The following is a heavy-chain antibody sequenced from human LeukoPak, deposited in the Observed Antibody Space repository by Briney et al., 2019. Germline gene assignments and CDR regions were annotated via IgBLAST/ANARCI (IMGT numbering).Heavy chain of an antibody. CDR3: ADGDFDY. CDR2: ISSSSRTI. V-gene: IGHV3-48*01. CDR1: GFTFSSYS. J-gene: IGHJ4*02. Sequence: GRSLRLSCAASGFTFSSYSMNWVRQAPGKGLEWVSYISSSSRTIYYADSVKGRFTISRDNAKSSLYLQMNSLRGEDTAVYYCADGDFDYWGQGTLVTVSS. D-gene: IGHD4-17*01.